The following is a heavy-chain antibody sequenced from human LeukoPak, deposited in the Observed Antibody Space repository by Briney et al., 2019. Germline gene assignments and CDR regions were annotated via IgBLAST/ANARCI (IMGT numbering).Heavy chain of an antibody. V-gene: IGHV3-11*01. CDR3: ARDRDSRYLRGYYGMDV. Sequence: PGGSLRLSCAASGFTFSDYYMSWIRQAPGKGLEWVSYISSSGSTIYYADSVKGRFTISRDNAKNSLYLQMNSLRAVDTAVYYCARDRDSRYLRGYYGMDVWGQGTTVTVSS. J-gene: IGHJ6*02. CDR1: GFTFSDYY. D-gene: IGHD6-25*01. CDR2: ISSSGSTI.